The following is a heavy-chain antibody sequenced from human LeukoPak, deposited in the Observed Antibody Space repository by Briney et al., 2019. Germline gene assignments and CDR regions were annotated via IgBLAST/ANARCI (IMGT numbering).Heavy chain of an antibody. D-gene: IGHD2-2*01. V-gene: IGHV4-39*01. CDR3: ARREGYCSSTSCSPYDY. CDR2: IYYSGST. CDR1: GGSISRSSYY. Sequence: SETLSLTCTVSGGSISRSSYYWGWIRQPPGKGLEWIGSIYYSGSTYYNPSLKSRVTISVDTSKNQFSLKLSSVTAADTAVYYCARREGYCSSTSCSPYDYWGQGTLVTVSS. J-gene: IGHJ4*02.